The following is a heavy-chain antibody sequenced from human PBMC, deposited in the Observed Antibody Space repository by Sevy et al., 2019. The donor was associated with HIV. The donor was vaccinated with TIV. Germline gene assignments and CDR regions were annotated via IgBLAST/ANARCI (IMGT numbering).Heavy chain of an antibody. V-gene: IGHV1-8*01. CDR1: GYTFTNYD. Sequence: ASVKVSCKASGYTFTNYDITWVRQATGQGLEWVGWMNPNSGDTGYAQKFQGRITMTRNTSKSTVYLELGSLSSDDTAVYYCARRRTLLYISSSQPFDYWGQGSLVTVSS. J-gene: IGHJ4*02. CDR3: ARRRTLLYISSSQPFDY. D-gene: IGHD6-6*01. CDR2: MNPNSGDT.